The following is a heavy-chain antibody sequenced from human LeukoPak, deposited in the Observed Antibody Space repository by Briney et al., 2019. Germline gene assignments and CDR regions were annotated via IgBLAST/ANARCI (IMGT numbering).Heavy chain of an antibody. CDR3: AREIRYFDWLPVDY. D-gene: IGHD3-9*01. J-gene: IGHJ4*02. CDR2: ISSSSSTI. CDR1: GLTFSSYS. V-gene: IGHV3-48*01. Sequence: PGGSLRLSCAASGLTFSSYSMNWVRQAPGKGLEWVSYISSSSSTIYYADSVKGRFTISRDNAKNSLYLQMNSLRAEDTAVYYCAREIRYFDWLPVDYWGQGTLVTVSS.